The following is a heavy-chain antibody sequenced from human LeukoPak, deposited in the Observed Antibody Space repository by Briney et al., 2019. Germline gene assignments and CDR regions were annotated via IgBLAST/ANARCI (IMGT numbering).Heavy chain of an antibody. J-gene: IGHJ3*02. Sequence: GGSLRLSCAASGFTFSSYSMNWVRQAPGKGLEWVSSISSSSSYIYYADSVKGRFTISRDNAKNSLYLQMNSLRAEDTAVYYCARDRRYGDYSTAFDIWAKGQWSPSLQ. CDR2: ISSSSSYI. V-gene: IGHV3-21*01. CDR1: GFTFSSYS. D-gene: IGHD4-17*01. CDR3: ARDRRYGDYSTAFDI.